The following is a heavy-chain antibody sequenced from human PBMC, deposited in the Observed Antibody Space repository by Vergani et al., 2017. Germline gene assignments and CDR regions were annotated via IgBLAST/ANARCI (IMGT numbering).Heavy chain of an antibody. V-gene: IGHV1-18*01. CDR1: GYTFTSYG. Sequence: QVQLVQSGAEVKKPGASVKVSCKASGYTFTSYGIRWVRQAPGQGLEWMGWISAYNGNTNYAQKLQGRVTMTTDASTSTAYMELRSLRSDDTAVYYCARALPPGYPTKSDAFDIWGQGTMVTVSS. D-gene: IGHD1-26*01. J-gene: IGHJ3*02. CDR3: ARALPPGYPTKSDAFDI. CDR2: ISAYNGNT.